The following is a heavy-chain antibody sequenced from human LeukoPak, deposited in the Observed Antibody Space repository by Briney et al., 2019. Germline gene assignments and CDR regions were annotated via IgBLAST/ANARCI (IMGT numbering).Heavy chain of an antibody. CDR2: INQSGST. CDR3: AKVAVAGRDY. J-gene: IGHJ4*02. V-gene: IGHV4-34*01. Sequence: PSETLSLTCAVYGGSFSGYYWSWIRQPPGKGLEWIGEINQSGSTNYNPSPKNRVTISVDTSKNQFSLKLSSVTAADTAVYYCAKVAVAGRDYWGQGTLVTVSS. CDR1: GGSFSGYY. D-gene: IGHD6-19*01.